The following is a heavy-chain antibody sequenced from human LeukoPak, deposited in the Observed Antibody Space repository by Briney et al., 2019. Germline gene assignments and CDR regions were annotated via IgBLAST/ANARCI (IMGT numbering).Heavy chain of an antibody. D-gene: IGHD5-24*01. J-gene: IGHJ4*02. Sequence: SETLSLTCAAYGGSFIGYYWSWIGQPPGKGLEGIGEIIHNGSPSYNPSLKSRVTISVDTAKSQFSLKLKSVTAADTAVYYCVRGRWLGHSPFGYWSQGALVTVSS. V-gene: IGHV4-34*01. CDR2: IIHNGSP. CDR3: VRGRWLGHSPFGY. CDR1: GGSFIGYY.